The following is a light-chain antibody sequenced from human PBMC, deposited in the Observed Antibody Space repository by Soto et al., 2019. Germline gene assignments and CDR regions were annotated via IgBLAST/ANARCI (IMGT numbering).Light chain of an antibody. V-gene: IGKV3-15*01. Sequence: EVVMTQSPATLSVAPGERATLSCRASQSVSSSLAWYQQKPGQAPRLLVYGASTRATGVPARFSGSGSGTEFTLTISSLQSEDFAVYYCQQYNNWPPITFGQGTRLEIK. J-gene: IGKJ5*01. CDR1: QSVSSS. CDR3: QQYNNWPPIT. CDR2: GAS.